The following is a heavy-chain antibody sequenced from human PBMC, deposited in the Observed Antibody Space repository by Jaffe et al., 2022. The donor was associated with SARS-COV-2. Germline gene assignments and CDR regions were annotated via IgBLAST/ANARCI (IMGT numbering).Heavy chain of an antibody. V-gene: IGHV4-59*01. CDR1: GGSISTYY. Sequence: QVQLQESGPGLVKPSETLSLHCTVSGGSISTYYWSWIRQPPGKGLEWIGFISYSGSTNYNPSLKSRVTMSIDTSKNHFSLKLTSVTAADTAVYYCARGRDRWIVATIWDYWGQGTLVTVSS. CDR3: ARGRDRWIVATIWDY. CDR2: ISYSGST. D-gene: IGHD5-12*01. J-gene: IGHJ4*02.